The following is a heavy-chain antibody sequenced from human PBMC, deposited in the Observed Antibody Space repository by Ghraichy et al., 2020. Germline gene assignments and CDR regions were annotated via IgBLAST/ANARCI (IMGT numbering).Heavy chain of an antibody. J-gene: IGHJ4*02. Sequence: SCAASGFTFSGYSMNWVRQAPGKGLEWVSFISSSNTYIYYVDSVKGRFTISRDNAKNSLYLQMNSLRAEDTAVYYCARSGPSSSWYPIDYWGQGTLVTVSS. CDR2: ISSSNTYI. V-gene: IGHV3-21*01. D-gene: IGHD6-13*01. CDR1: GFTFSGYS. CDR3: ARSGPSSSWYPIDY.